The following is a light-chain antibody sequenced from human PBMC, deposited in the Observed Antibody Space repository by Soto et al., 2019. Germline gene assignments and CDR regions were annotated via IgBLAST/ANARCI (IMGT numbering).Light chain of an antibody. V-gene: IGLV2-11*01. CDR1: SSDVGGYNY. J-gene: IGLJ1*01. Sequence: QSVLTQPRSVSGSPGQSVTISRTGTSSDVGGYNYVSWYQQHPGKAPKLMIYDVSKRPSGVPDRFPGSKSGNTASLTISGLQAEDEADYYCCSYAGSYTYYVFGAGTKVTVL. CDR3: CSYAGSYTYYV. CDR2: DVS.